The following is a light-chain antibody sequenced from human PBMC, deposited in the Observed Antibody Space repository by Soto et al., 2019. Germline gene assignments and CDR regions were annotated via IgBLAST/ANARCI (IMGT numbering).Light chain of an antibody. Sequence: ILMTQTPLSSPVTLGQAASISCRSSQSLLHSDGNTYLSWFQQRPGQPPQLLIYEVSNRFSGVPDRFSGSGSGTDFTLKISRVEAEDVGVYYCMQSIQLPLTFGGGTKVDIK. CDR3: MQSIQLPLT. V-gene: IGKV2D-29*01. CDR2: EVS. J-gene: IGKJ4*01. CDR1: QSLLHSDGNTY.